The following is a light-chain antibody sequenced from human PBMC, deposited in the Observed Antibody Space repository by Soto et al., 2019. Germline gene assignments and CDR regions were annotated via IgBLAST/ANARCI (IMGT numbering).Light chain of an antibody. CDR1: QSVSIY. V-gene: IGKV3-11*01. J-gene: IGKJ3*01. Sequence: EIVLTQSPATLSLSPGERATLSCRASQSVSIYLAWYQQKPGQTPRLLIYDASNRATGIPARFSGSGSGTDFTLTISSLEPEDFAVYYCQQRSNWPPSTFGPGTKVDIK. CDR3: QQRSNWPPST. CDR2: DAS.